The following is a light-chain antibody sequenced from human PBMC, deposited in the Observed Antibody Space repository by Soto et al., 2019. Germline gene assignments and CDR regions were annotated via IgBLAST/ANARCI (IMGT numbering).Light chain of an antibody. CDR1: QSMSSN. V-gene: IGKV3-15*01. J-gene: IGKJ1*01. CDR3: QQYNNWPPWT. CDR2: GAS. Sequence: EILLTQSPGILSDSPGERATLSCRASQSMSSNLAWYQQRPGQAPRLLIYGASTRATGIPARFSGSGSGTEFTLTISSLQSEDFAVYYCQQYNNWPPWTFGQGTKVDIK.